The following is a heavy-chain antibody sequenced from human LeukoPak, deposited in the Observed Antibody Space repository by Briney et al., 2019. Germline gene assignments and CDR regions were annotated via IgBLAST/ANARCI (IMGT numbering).Heavy chain of an antibody. J-gene: IGHJ4*02. CDR2: IFYSGTT. CDR3: ARSEWSGYFDY. Sequence: SETLSLTCTVSGDTISTSFYYWDWIRQPPGKGLEWIGGIFYSGTTYYNPSLKSRVTISVDTSKNQFSLKLSSVTAADTAVYYCARSEWSGYFDYWGQGTLVTVSS. D-gene: IGHD3-3*01. V-gene: IGHV4-39*07. CDR1: GDTISTSFYY.